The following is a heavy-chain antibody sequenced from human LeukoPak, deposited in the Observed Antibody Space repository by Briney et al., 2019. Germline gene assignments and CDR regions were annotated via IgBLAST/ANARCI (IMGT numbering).Heavy chain of an antibody. CDR2: ISSSSSYI. CDR1: GFTFSSYS. Sequence: GGSLRLSCAASGFTFSSYSMNWVRQAPGKGLEWVSSISSSSSYIYYADSVKGRFTISRDNAKNSLYLQMNSLRAEVTAVYYCAREIAVAGTPWYFDLWGRGTLVTVSS. V-gene: IGHV3-21*01. D-gene: IGHD6-19*01. CDR3: AREIAVAGTPWYFDL. J-gene: IGHJ2*01.